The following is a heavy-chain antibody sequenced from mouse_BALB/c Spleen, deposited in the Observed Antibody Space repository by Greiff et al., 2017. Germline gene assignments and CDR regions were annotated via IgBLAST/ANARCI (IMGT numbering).Heavy chain of an antibody. CDR3: ARWAGTRAMDY. CDR1: GYTFTSYW. J-gene: IGHJ4*01. V-gene: IGHV1-69*02. Sequence: QVQLQQPGAELVKPGASVKLSCKASGYTFTSYWMHWVKQRPGQGLEWIGEIDPSDSYTNYNQKFKGKATLTVDKSSSTAYMQLSSLTSEDSAVYYCARWAGTRAMDYWGQGTSVTVSA. CDR2: IDPSDSYT. D-gene: IGHD4-1*01.